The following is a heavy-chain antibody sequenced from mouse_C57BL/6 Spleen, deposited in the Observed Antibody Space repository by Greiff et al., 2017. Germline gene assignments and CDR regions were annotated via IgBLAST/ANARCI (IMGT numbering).Heavy chain of an antibody. J-gene: IGHJ4*01. V-gene: IGHV5-17*01. CDR2: ISSGSSTI. Sequence: EVKLLESGGGLVQPGGSLKLSCAASGFTFSDYGMHWVRQAPEKGLEWIAYISSGSSTIYYAYTRKSRCTISRYTAKNTLFLQRTRLWSDDTAMYYCARGGNYVALDYWGQGTSVTVSS. D-gene: IGHD2-1*01. CDR1: GFTFSDYG. CDR3: ARGGNYVALDY.